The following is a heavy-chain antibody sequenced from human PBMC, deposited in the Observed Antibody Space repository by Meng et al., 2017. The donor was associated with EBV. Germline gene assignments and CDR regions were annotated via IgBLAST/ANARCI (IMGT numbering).Heavy chain of an antibody. V-gene: IGHV1-2*06. CDR1: GYTLSGYY. Sequence: HVELVQSGAEGKKPGASLKFSCKASGYTLSGYYMDWVRPPTGQGLEWMGRINPNSGGTNYAQKFQGRVTMTRDTSISTAYMELSRLRSDDTAVYYCARVGIAVAGTGDYWGQGTLVTVSS. J-gene: IGHJ4*02. D-gene: IGHD6-19*01. CDR3: ARVGIAVAGTGDY. CDR2: INPNSGGT.